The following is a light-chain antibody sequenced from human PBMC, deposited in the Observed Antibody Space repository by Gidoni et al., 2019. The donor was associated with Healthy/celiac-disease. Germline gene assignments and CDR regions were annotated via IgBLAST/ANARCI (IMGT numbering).Light chain of an antibody. J-gene: IGKJ4*01. V-gene: IGKV1-39*01. CDR1: QSISSY. CDR3: QSGT. Sequence: DIQMTQSPSSLSASVGDRVTITCRASQSISSYLNWYQQKPGKAPKLLIYAASSLQSGVPSRFSGSGSGTDFTLTISSLQPEDFATYYCQSGTFXGXTKVEIK. CDR2: AAS.